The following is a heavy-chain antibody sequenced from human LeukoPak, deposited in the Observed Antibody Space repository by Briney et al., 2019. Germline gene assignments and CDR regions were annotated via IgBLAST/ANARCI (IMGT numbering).Heavy chain of an antibody. J-gene: IGHJ6*02. CDR2: IYYSGST. D-gene: IGHD1-26*01. CDR3: ARYTRGRKGMDV. V-gene: IGHV4-59*08. CDR1: GGSISSYY. Sequence: SETLSLTCTVSGGSISSYYWSWIRQPPGKGLEWIGYIYYSGSTNYNPSLKSRVTISVDTSKNQFSPKLSSVTAADTAVYYCARYTRGRKGMDVWGQGTTVTVS.